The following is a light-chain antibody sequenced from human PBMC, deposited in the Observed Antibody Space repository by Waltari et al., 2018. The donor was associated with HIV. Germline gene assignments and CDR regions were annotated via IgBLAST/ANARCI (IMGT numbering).Light chain of an antibody. CDR1: QTIDNW. Sequence: DIQMTQSPPTLSASIGDSVTITCRASQTIDNWLAWYQQKPGSAPEVIISKASILEGEVSSRFSGSGFGTEFTLTIRSLQPDDFATYYCQQYKTYCSFGQGT. CDR2: KAS. V-gene: IGKV1-5*03. CDR3: QQYKTYCS. J-gene: IGKJ2*01.